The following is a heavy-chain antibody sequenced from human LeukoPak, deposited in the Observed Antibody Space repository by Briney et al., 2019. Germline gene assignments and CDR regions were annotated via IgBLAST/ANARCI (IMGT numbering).Heavy chain of an antibody. Sequence: GGSLRLSCAASGFTFSDYDIHWVRQATGKGLEWVSAIGTAGDTYYTGSVKGRFTISRENAKNSLYLQMNSLRAGDTAVYYCARVAKERVGGVYYFDYWGQGSLVTVSS. CDR3: ARVAKERVGGVYYFDY. J-gene: IGHJ4*02. CDR2: IGTAGDT. D-gene: IGHD1-1*01. V-gene: IGHV3-13*01. CDR1: GFTFSDYD.